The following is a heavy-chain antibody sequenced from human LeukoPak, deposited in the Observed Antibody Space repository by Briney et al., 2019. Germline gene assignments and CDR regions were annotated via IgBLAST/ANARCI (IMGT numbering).Heavy chain of an antibody. CDR2: IIPIFGTA. V-gene: IGHV1-69*05. Sequence: ASVKVSCKASGGTFSSYAISWVRQAPGQGLEWMGRIIPIFGTANYAQKFQGRVTITTDESTSTVYMELSSLRSEDTAVYYCARDESSSGPLYYFDYWGQGTLVTVSS. D-gene: IGHD3-22*01. J-gene: IGHJ4*02. CDR1: GGTFSSYA. CDR3: ARDESSSGPLYYFDY.